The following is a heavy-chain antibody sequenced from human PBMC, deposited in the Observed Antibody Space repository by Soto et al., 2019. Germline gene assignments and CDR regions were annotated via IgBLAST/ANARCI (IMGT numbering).Heavy chain of an antibody. CDR1: GGSISSSNW. D-gene: IGHD3-10*01. J-gene: IGHJ6*02. V-gene: IGHV4-4*02. Sequence: QVQLQESGPGLVKPSGTLSLTCAVSGGSISSSNWWSWVRQPPGKGLEWIGEIYHSGSTNCNPSLTGRITIQVDKFKNQFSLTLSSMTAADTAVYYCARVRGSDYYAMDVWGQGTTGTVSS. CDR2: IYHSGST. CDR3: ARVRGSDYYAMDV.